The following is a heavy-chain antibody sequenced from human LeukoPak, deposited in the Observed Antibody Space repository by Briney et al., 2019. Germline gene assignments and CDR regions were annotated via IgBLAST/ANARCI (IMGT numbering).Heavy chain of an antibody. CDR1: GFTVSSNY. V-gene: IGHV3-66*02. CDR3: ARLRAWGAFDI. J-gene: IGHJ3*02. CDR2: IYSGGST. D-gene: IGHD4-17*01. Sequence: GGSLRLSCAASGFTVSSNYMSWVRQAPGKGLEWVSVIYSGGSTYYADSVKGRFTISRDNSKNTLYLQMNSLRAEDTAVYYCARLRAWGAFDILGQGTMVTVSS.